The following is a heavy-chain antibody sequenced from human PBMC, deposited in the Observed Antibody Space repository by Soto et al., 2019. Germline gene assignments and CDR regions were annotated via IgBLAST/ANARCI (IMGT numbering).Heavy chain of an antibody. CDR1: GGTFSSYA. D-gene: IGHD1-26*01. V-gene: IGHV1-69*06. Sequence: GASVKVSCKASGGTFSSYAISWVRQAPGQGLEWMGGIIPIFGTANYAQKFQGRVTITADKSTSTAYMELSSLRSEDTAVYYCARGQRVHVYLLSIVGATAQDYYYYYGMDVWGQGTTVTVSS. CDR2: IIPIFGTA. CDR3: ARGQRVHVYLLSIVGATAQDYYYYYGMDV. J-gene: IGHJ6*02.